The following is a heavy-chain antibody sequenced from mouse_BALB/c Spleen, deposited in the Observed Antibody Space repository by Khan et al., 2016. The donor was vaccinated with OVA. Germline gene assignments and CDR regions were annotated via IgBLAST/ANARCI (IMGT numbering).Heavy chain of an antibody. CDR2: VSTGGSYT. Sequence: DVHLVESGGDLVKPGGSLKLSCAASGFTFSTYGMSWVRQAPDKRLEWVATVSTGGSYTYYPDSVKGRFTISRDNAKNTLYLHMSGLRSEATAMFYCTRLAYYYDSEGFAYWGQGTLVTVSA. CDR1: GFTFSTYG. V-gene: IGHV5-6*01. CDR3: TRLAYYYDSEGFAY. J-gene: IGHJ3*01. D-gene: IGHD1-1*01.